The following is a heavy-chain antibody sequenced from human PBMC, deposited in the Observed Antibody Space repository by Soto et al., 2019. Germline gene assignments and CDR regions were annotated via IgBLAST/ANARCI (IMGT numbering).Heavy chain of an antibody. D-gene: IGHD5-12*01. CDR1: GYSVTSYW. CDR2: IYPGDSDT. V-gene: IGHV5-51*01. CDR3: ARSGDGSLYYYYGMDV. Sequence: LKISCKGSGYSVTSYWIGWVRQMPGKGLEWMGIIYPGDSDTRYSPSFQGQVTISADKSISTAYLQWSSLKASDTAMYYCARSGDGSLYYYYGMDVWGQGTTVTVSS. J-gene: IGHJ6*02.